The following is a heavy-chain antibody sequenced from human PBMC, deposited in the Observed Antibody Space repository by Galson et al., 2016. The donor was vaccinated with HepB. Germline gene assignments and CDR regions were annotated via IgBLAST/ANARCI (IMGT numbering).Heavy chain of an antibody. CDR3: ARQGHSSYRQYNAAIYDS. Sequence: SETLSLTCTVSGGSITSSNYYWAWIRQPPGQGLECIGTIYYSGSTYYKPSLKSRLSISVDTSKSQFSLKLNSVTAADTAVYYCARQGHSSYRQYNAAIYDSWGLGTLVTVSS. V-gene: IGHV4-39*01. J-gene: IGHJ4*02. CDR1: GGSITSSNYY. CDR2: IYYSGST. D-gene: IGHD6-6*01.